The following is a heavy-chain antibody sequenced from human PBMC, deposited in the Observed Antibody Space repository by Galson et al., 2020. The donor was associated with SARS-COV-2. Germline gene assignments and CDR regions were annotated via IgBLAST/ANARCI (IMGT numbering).Heavy chain of an antibody. CDR3: ARAGDSRGNYMGAIDY. CDR2: ISYSGIT. V-gene: IGHV4-59*01. CDR1: GVFISSYY. Sequence: SETLSLTCTVSGVFISSYYWSWIRQPPGKGLEWIGYISYSGITNYNPSLKSRVIMSLDTSKNQFSLRLNSVAAADTAFYYCARAGDSRGNYMGAIDYWGQGSLITVSS. D-gene: IGHD3-22*01. J-gene: IGHJ4*02.